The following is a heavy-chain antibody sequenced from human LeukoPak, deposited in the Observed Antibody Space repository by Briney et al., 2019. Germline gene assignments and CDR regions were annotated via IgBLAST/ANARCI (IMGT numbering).Heavy chain of an antibody. CDR3: ARDPAACDY. J-gene: IGHJ4*02. CDR1: TFTFGNYW. D-gene: IGHD6-13*01. CDR2: IKEDGSEE. Sequence: PGGSLRLSCAASTFTFGNYWMSWVRQAPGKGLEWVANIKEDGSEEYYVDSVKGRFTISRDNTKNSLYLQMNSLRAEDTAVYYCARDPAACDYWGQGTLVTVSS. V-gene: IGHV3-7*01.